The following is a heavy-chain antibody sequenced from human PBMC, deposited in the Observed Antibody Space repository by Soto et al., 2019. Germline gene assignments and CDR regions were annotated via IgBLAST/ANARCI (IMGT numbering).Heavy chain of an antibody. V-gene: IGHV1-45*02. CDR3: ARYPFAGSDDFDI. CDR2: ITPFKSDT. D-gene: IGHD1-1*01. J-gene: IGHJ3*02. CDR1: GYTLTFRY. Sequence: SVKVSCKASGYTLTFRYLHWVRQAPGQALEWMGWITPFKSDTNYAQKFQDRVTITRDRSVSTAYMELSNLRSDDTAMYYCARYPFAGSDDFDIWGQGTMVTVSS.